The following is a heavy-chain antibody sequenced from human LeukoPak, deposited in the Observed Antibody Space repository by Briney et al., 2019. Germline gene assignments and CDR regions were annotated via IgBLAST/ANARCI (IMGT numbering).Heavy chain of an antibody. CDR1: GFTFSSYD. CDR3: ARGGELGFDP. V-gene: IGHV3-13*01. D-gene: IGHD1-7*01. CDR2: IATAGDI. J-gene: IGHJ5*02. Sequence: QSGGSLRLSCAASGFTFSSYDMHWVRQGIGKGLEWVSAIATAGDIFYSGSVKGRFTISRENAKKSLYLQMNSLRAGDTAVYYCARGGELGFDPWGQGTLVTVSS.